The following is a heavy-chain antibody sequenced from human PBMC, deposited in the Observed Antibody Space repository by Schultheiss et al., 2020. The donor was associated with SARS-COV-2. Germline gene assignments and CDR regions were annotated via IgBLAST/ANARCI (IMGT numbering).Heavy chain of an antibody. CDR1: GFTFSSYG. Sequence: GGSLRLSCAASGFTFSSYGMHWVRQAPGKGLEWVAVIWSDGSNEYYADSVKGRFTISRDNSKNTLYLQMSSLRAEDTAVYFCARDRRSTKLRFLEWLSPDYYYGMDVWGQGTTVTVSS. D-gene: IGHD3-3*01. V-gene: IGHV3-33*01. CDR3: ARDRRSTKLRFLEWLSPDYYYGMDV. CDR2: IWSDGSNE. J-gene: IGHJ6*02.